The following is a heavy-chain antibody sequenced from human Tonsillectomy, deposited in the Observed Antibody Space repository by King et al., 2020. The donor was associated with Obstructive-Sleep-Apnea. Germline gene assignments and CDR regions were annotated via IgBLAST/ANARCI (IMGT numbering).Heavy chain of an antibody. V-gene: IGHV4-39*07. CDR2: IYFGGST. J-gene: IGHJ4*02. Sequence: QLQESGPGLVKPSETLSLTCTVSGGSISSSTYYWAWIRQPPGKGLEWIGSIYFGGSTYYNPSLKSRVTLSVDTSKNHFSLKLSSVTAADTAVYYCARDLNSFTYWGQGTLVTVSS. CDR3: ARDLNSFTY. CDR1: GGSISSSTYY. D-gene: IGHD2-21*01.